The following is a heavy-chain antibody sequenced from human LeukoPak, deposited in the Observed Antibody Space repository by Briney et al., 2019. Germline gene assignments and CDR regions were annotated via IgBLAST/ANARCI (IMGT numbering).Heavy chain of an antibody. CDR3: AEEHSGWDHFDH. J-gene: IGHJ4*02. V-gene: IGHV3-30*18. D-gene: IGHD5-12*01. Sequence: GGSLRLSCVASGITFNIYGMHWVRQAPGQGLEWVAVISHDGQHQYYADSVKGRFTISRDDSTKTVYLQMNSLGPEDTAMYYCAEEHSGWDHFDHWGQGTLVTVSS. CDR2: ISHDGQHQ. CDR1: GITFNIYG.